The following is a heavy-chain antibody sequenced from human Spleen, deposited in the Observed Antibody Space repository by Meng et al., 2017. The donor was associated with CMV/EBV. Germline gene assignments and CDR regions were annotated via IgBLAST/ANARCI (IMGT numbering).Heavy chain of an antibody. Sequence: HVQLQQWGAGLLKPSETLSLTCAVYGGSFSGYYWSWIRQPPGKGLEWIGEINHSGSTNYNPSLKSRVTISVDTSKNQFSLKLSSVTAADTAVYYCASRDIVATYFDYWGQGTLVTVSS. CDR1: GGSFSGYY. J-gene: IGHJ4*02. D-gene: IGHD5-12*01. CDR3: ASRDIVATYFDY. CDR2: INHSGST. V-gene: IGHV4-34*01.